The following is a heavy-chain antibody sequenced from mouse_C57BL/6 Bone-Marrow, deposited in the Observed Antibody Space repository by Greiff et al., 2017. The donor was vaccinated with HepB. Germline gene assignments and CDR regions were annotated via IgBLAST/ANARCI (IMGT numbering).Heavy chain of an antibody. J-gene: IGHJ3*01. D-gene: IGHD1-1*01. V-gene: IGHV1-26*01. CDR2: INPNNGGT. CDR3: ASSDYYGRSSEYAD. CDR1: GYTFTDYY. Sequence: EVQLQQSGPELVKPGASVKISCKASGYTFTDYYMNWVKQSHGKSLEWIGDINPNNGGTSYNQKFKGKATLTVDNSSSTAYMELRSLTSEASAVYSGASSDYYGRSSEYADWGKGPLVTVAA.